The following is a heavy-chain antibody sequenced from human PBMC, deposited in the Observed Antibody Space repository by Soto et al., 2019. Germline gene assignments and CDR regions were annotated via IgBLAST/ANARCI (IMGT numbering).Heavy chain of an antibody. D-gene: IGHD5-12*01. CDR2: ISSSSSTI. V-gene: IGHV3-48*01. J-gene: IGHJ4*02. Sequence: EVQLVESGGGLVQPGGSLRLSCAASGFTFSSYSMNWVRQAPGKGLEWVSYISSSSSTIYYADSVKGRFTISRDNAKNSLYLQMNSLRAEDTAVYYCASSQYSGYDWGEYFDDWGQGTLVTVSS. CDR3: ASSQYSGYDWGEYFDD. CDR1: GFTFSSYS.